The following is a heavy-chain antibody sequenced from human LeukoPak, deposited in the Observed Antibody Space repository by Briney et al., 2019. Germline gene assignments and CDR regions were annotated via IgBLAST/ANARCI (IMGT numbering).Heavy chain of an antibody. V-gene: IGHV4-61*08. CDR3: ARGTSSSINFDY. Sequence: PSETLSLTCTVSGGSISSGGYYWSWIRQHPGKGLEWIGYIYYSGSTYYNPSLKSRVTISVATSKNQFSLKLSSVTAADTAVYYCARGTSSSINFDYWGQGTLVTISS. J-gene: IGHJ4*02. CDR2: IYYSGST. D-gene: IGHD6-13*01. CDR1: GGSISSGGYY.